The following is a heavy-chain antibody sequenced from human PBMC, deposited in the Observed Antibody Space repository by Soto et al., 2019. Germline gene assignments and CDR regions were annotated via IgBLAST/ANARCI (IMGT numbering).Heavy chain of an antibody. CDR3: AKGRIAVAAPYNWFDP. CDR1: GFTFSSYG. Sequence: PGGSLRLSCAASGFTFSSYGMHWVRQAPGKGLEWVSATSGSGGSTYYADSVKGRFTISRDNSKNTLYLQMNSLRAEDTAVYYCAKGRIAVAAPYNWFDPWGQGTLVTVSS. CDR2: TSGSGGST. D-gene: IGHD6-19*01. J-gene: IGHJ5*02. V-gene: IGHV3-23*01.